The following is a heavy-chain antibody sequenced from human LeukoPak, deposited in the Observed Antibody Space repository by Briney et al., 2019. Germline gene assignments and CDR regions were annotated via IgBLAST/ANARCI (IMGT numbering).Heavy chain of an antibody. CDR1: GFTVSSNY. D-gene: IGHD5-24*01. J-gene: IGHJ4*02. CDR2: IYSGGST. Sequence: GRSLRLSCAASGFTVSSNYISSARQAPGKGLEWVSVIYSGGSTKYADSVKARFTISRDNSKNTVYLQMNSLRAEDTAVYYCARDRGGYKFDYWGQGTLVTVSS. V-gene: IGHV3-53*01. CDR3: ARDRGGYKFDY.